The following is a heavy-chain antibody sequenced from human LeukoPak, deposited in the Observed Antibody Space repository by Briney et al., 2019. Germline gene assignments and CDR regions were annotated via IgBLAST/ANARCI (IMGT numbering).Heavy chain of an antibody. J-gene: IGHJ4*02. V-gene: IGHV3-11*01. CDR2: ITRENWI. CDR1: GFSVGEYY. CDR3: ARGLHLDSSGSLYY. D-gene: IGHD3-22*01. Sequence: GGSLRLSCAASGFSVGEYYVTWVRQAPGKGLEWISYITRENWIYYSDSVKGRFTISRDHAKNSVYLEMYSLRADDTAVYYCARGLHLDSSGSLYYWGQGTLVTVSS.